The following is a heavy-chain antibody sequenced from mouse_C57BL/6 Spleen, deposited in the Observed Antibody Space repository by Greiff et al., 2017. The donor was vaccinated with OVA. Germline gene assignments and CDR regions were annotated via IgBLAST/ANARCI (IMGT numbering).Heavy chain of an antibody. V-gene: IGHV2-2*01. CDR3: ARKNDDYDGDPYYYAMDD. Sequence: QVHVKQSGPGLVQPSQSLSITCTVSGFSLTSYGVHWVRQSPGKGLEWLGVIWSGGSTDYNAAFISRLSISKDNSKSQVFFKMNSLQADDTAIYYGARKNDDYDGDPYYYAMDDWGQGTSVTVSS. D-gene: IGHD2-4*01. CDR2: IWSGGST. CDR1: GFSLTSYG. J-gene: IGHJ4*01.